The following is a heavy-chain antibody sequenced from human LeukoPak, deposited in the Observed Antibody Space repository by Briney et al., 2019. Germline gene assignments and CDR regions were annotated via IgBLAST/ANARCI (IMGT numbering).Heavy chain of an antibody. Sequence: PSGTLSLTCTVSGGSISSSSYYWGWIRQPPGKGLEWIGSIYYSGSTYYNPSLKSRVTISVDTSKNQFSLKLSSVTAADTAVYYCARHTSYYDSSGYYPGYYFDYWGQGTLVTVSS. CDR1: GGSISSSSYY. CDR3: ARHTSYYDSSGYYPGYYFDY. CDR2: IYYSGST. V-gene: IGHV4-39*01. J-gene: IGHJ4*02. D-gene: IGHD3-22*01.